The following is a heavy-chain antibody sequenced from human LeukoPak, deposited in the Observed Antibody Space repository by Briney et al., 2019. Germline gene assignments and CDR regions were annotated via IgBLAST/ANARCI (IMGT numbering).Heavy chain of an antibody. V-gene: IGHV4-61*02. Sequence: SETLSLTCTVSGGSISSGSYYWSWIRQPAGKGLEWIGRIYTSGSTNYNPSLKSRVTISVDTSKNQFSLELSSVTAADTAVYYCARARLALDYWGQGTLVTVSS. CDR3: ARARLALDY. D-gene: IGHD6-19*01. CDR2: IYTSGST. J-gene: IGHJ4*02. CDR1: GGSISSGSYY.